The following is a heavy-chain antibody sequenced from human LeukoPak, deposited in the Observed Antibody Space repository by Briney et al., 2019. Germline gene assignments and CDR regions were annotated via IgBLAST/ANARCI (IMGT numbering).Heavy chain of an antibody. CDR3: ATGGSGYDSPFDN. J-gene: IGHJ4*02. V-gene: IGHV3-21*01. D-gene: IGHD5-12*01. CDR1: GITFSSYM. Sequence: GGSLRLSCAASGITFSSYMMNWVRQAPGKGLEWVSSISSSSSYIYYADSVKGRFTISRGNAKNSLYLQMNSLRAEDTAVYYCATGGSGYDSPFDNWGQGTLVTVSS. CDR2: ISSSSSYI.